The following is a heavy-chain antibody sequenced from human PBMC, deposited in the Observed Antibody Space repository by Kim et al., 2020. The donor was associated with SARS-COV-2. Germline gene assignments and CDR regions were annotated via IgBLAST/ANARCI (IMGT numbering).Heavy chain of an antibody. D-gene: IGHD2-2*01. Sequence: GESLKISCKGSGYSFTSYWISWVRQMPGKGLEWMGRIDPSDSYTNYSPSFQGHVTISADKSISTAYLQWSSLKASDTAMYYCARRGYCSSTSCTGPYGMDVWGQGTTVTVSS. V-gene: IGHV5-10-1*01. CDR1: GYSFTSYW. CDR3: ARRGYCSSTSCTGPYGMDV. J-gene: IGHJ6*02. CDR2: IDPSDSYT.